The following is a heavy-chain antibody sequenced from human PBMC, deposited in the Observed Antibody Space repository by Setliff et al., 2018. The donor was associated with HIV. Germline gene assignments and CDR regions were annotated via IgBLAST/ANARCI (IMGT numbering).Heavy chain of an antibody. CDR1: GSTFSNYN. V-gene: IGHV3-21*04. CDR2: ISSSSSYI. CDR3: ARDHEDSGWYVESVDY. J-gene: IGHJ4*02. Sequence: GGSLRLSCAASGSTFSNYNMNWVRQAPGKGLEWVSSISSSSSYIYYANSVKGRFTISRDNAKNSLYLQMSSLRAEDTAVYYCARDHEDSGWYVESVDYWGQGTLVTVSS. D-gene: IGHD6-19*01.